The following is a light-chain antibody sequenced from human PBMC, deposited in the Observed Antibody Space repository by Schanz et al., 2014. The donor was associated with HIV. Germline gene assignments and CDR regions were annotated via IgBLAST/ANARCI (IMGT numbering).Light chain of an antibody. V-gene: IGLV2-8*01. CDR3: TSYGGSNNLL. CDR2: AVN. CDR1: SSDIG. J-gene: IGLJ2*01. Sequence: QSALTQHPAASGSPGQSVAISCTGASSDIGVSWYQQYPGNAPRLIIYAVNRRTSGVPDRFSGAKSGNTAFLLVSGLQDEDEADYYCTSYGGSNNLLFGGGTKVTVL.